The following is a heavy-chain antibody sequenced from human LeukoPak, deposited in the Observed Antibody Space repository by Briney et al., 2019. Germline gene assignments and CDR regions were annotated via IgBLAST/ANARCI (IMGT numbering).Heavy chain of an antibody. V-gene: IGHV3-23*01. J-gene: IGHJ4*02. Sequence: GGSLRLSCAASGSTFSSYAMSWVRQAPGKGLEWVSAISGSGGSTYYADSVKGRFTISRDNSKNQLYLQMNNMRAEDTAVYYCAKDRWGGVAVAPDYWGQGTLVTVSS. CDR1: GSTFSSYA. D-gene: IGHD6-19*01. CDR2: ISGSGGST. CDR3: AKDRWGGVAVAPDY.